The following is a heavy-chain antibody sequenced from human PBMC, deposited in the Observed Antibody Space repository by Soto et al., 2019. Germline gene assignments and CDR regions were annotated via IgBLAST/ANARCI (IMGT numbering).Heavy chain of an antibody. D-gene: IGHD5-12*01. J-gene: IGHJ5*02. CDR2: IYYSGST. CDR3: ARGKRGCDFDNWFDP. CDR1: GGSISSGGYY. Sequence: QVQLQESGPGLVKPSQTLSLTCTVSGGSISSGGYYWSWIRQHPGKGLEWIGYIYYSGSTYYNPSLQSRVTRSVDTSKNQFSLKLSSVTAEDTAVYYCARGKRGCDFDNWFDPWGQGTLVTVSS. V-gene: IGHV4-31*03.